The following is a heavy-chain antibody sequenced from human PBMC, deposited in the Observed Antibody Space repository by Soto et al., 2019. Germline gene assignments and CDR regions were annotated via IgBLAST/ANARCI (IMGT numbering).Heavy chain of an antibody. CDR2: ISGSGGST. J-gene: IGHJ4*02. CDR3: AKLSGSDLDIVVVPAAIPVWGGYYFDY. V-gene: IGHV3-23*04. D-gene: IGHD2-2*02. CDR1: GFTFNNYE. Sequence: EEQLVESGGDLIQPGGSLRLSCAASGFTFNNYEMNWVRQAPGKGLEWVSAISGSGGSTYYADSVKGRFTISRDNSKNTLYLQMNSLRAEDTAVYYCAKLSGSDLDIVVVPAAIPVWGGYYFDYWGQGTLVTVSS.